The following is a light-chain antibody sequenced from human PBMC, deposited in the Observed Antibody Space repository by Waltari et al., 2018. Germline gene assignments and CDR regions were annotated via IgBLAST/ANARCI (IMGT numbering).Light chain of an antibody. J-gene: IGKJ3*01. CDR1: QSVTTS. Sequence: DIQMTQSPASLAASLGDRVTITCRPSQSVTTSLNWYQQKSGEPPKLLISAASSFHSGVPSRFSGSGYGTDFTLTITHLQPEDVATYFCQQSHSPPFTFGPGTKV. CDR2: AAS. CDR3: QQSHSPPFT. V-gene: IGKV1-39*01.